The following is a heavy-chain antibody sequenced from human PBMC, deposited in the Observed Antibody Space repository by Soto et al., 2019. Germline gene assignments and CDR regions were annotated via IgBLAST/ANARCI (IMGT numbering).Heavy chain of an antibody. V-gene: IGHV4-30-4*01. J-gene: IGHJ4*02. Sequence: LSLTCTVSGGSISSGDYYWSWIRQPPGKGLEWIGYIYYTGSTYYNPSLKSRLTISVDTSKNQFSLKLTSVTAADTAVYFCARYQKGPFDYWGQGTLVTVSS. CDR1: GGSISSGDYY. CDR3: ARYQKGPFDY. CDR2: IYYTGST. D-gene: IGHD2-2*01.